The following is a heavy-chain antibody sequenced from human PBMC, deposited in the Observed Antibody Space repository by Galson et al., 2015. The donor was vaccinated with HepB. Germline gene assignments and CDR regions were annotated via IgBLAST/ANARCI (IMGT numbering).Heavy chain of an antibody. Sequence: SLRLSCAASGFTFSSYRMSWVRQAPGKGLEWVANIKQDGSEKYYVDSVKGRFTISRDNAKNSLYLQMNSLRAEDTAVYYCAKYSSSWYYFDYWGQGTLVTVSS. CDR3: AKYSSSWYYFDY. CDR1: GFTFSSYR. CDR2: IKQDGSEK. D-gene: IGHD6-13*01. V-gene: IGHV3-7*01. J-gene: IGHJ4*02.